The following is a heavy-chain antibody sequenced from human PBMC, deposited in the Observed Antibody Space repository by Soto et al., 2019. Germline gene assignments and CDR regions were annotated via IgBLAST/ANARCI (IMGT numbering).Heavy chain of an antibody. CDR1: GGTFSSYA. V-gene: IGHV1-69*12. CDR3: AMAAHIGVIASYFDY. J-gene: IGHJ4*02. D-gene: IGHD3-22*01. Sequence: QVQLVQSGAEVKKPGSSVKVSCKASGGTFSSYAISWVRQAPGQGLAWMGGIIPIFGTANYAQKFQGRVTITADESTSTAYMELSSLRSEDTAVYYCAMAAHIGVIASYFDYWGQGTLVTVSS. CDR2: IIPIFGTA.